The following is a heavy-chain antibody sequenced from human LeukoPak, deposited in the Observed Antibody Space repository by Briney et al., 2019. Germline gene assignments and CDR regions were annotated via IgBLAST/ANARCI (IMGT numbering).Heavy chain of an antibody. CDR3: ARDKNDRYYDILTGFFLTDAFDI. V-gene: IGHV3-21*06. CDR2: ISSSSSYI. Sequence: PGGSLRLSCAVSGFTFSSDSMNWVRQAPGKGLEWVSSISSSSSYIYYADSVKGRFTISRDNAKNSLYLQMNSLRAEDTAVYYCARDKNDRYYDILTGFFLTDAFDIWGQGTMVTVSS. D-gene: IGHD3-9*01. CDR1: GFTFSSDS. J-gene: IGHJ3*02.